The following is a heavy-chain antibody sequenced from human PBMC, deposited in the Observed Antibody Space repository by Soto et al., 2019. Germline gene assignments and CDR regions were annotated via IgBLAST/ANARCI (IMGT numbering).Heavy chain of an antibody. J-gene: IGHJ4*02. CDR2: ISAYSGKT. Sequence: QVQLVQSGGEVKKPGASVKVSCKTSGYTFTTYGISWVRQAPGQGLEWVGWISAYSGKTHYAQKFQRKVTMTTDTSTNTAYLELRSLSSDDTAVYYCARDPYLGDHQYWGQGTLVTVSS. CDR1: GYTFTTYG. V-gene: IGHV1-18*01. D-gene: IGHD3-16*01. CDR3: ARDPYLGDHQY.